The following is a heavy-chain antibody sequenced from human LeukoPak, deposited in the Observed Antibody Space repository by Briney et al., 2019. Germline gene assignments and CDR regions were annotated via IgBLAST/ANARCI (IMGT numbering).Heavy chain of an antibody. CDR3: ARQYSYGSQYYFDY. CDR2: IYHSGST. J-gene: IGHJ4*02. D-gene: IGHD5-18*01. Sequence: SQTLSLTCAVSSGSISSGGYSWSWIRQPPGKGLEWIGYIYHSGSTYYNPSLKSRVTISVDRSKNQFSLKLSSVTAADTAVYYCARQYSYGSQYYFDYWGQGTLVTVSS. CDR1: SGSISSGGYS. V-gene: IGHV4-30-2*01.